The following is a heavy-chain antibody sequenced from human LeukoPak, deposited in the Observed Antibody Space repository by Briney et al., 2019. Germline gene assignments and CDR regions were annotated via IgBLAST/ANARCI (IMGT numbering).Heavy chain of an antibody. CDR3: ASVDTAMVTGY. J-gene: IGHJ4*02. Sequence: PGGSLRLSCAASGFTVSSNYMSWVRQAPGKGLEWVSVIYSGGSTYYADSVKGRFTISRDNSKNTLYLQMNSLRAEDTAVYYCASVDTAMVTGYWGQGTLVTVSS. CDR1: GFTVSSNY. CDR2: IYSGGST. D-gene: IGHD5-18*01. V-gene: IGHV3-53*01.